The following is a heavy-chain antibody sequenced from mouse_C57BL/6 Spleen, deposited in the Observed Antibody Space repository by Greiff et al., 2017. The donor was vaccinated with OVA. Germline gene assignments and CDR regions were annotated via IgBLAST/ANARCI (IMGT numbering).Heavy chain of an antibody. V-gene: IGHV1-52*01. Sequence: VQLQQPGAELVRPASSVKLSCKASGYTFTSYWMHWVKQRPIQGLEWIGNIDPSDSETHYNQKFKDKATLTVDKSSSTAYMQLSSLTSEDSAVYYCARGDYGNYGAMDYWGQGTSVTVSS. CDR1: GYTFTSYW. CDR2: IDPSDSET. CDR3: ARGDYGNYGAMDY. J-gene: IGHJ4*01. D-gene: IGHD2-1*01.